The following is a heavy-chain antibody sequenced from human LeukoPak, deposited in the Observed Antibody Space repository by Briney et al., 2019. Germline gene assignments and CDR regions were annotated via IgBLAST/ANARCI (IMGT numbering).Heavy chain of an antibody. D-gene: IGHD6-13*01. CDR2: IIPIFGTA. CDR1: GGTFSSYA. J-gene: IGHJ1*01. CDR3: ARDLRYSSSWGRRAEYFQH. Sequence: ASVKVSCKASGGTFSSYAISWVRQAPGQGLEWMGGIIPIFGTANYAQKFQGRVTITADESTSTAYMELSSLRSEDTAVYYCARDLRYSSSWGRRAEYFQHWGQGTLVTVSS. V-gene: IGHV1-69*13.